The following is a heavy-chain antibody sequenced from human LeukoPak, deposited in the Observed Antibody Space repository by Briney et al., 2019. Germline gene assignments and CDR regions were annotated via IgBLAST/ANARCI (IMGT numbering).Heavy chain of an antibody. CDR1: GYTFTGYY. J-gene: IGHJ5*02. CDR2: INPNSGGT. Sequence: ASVKVSCKASGYTFTGYYMHWVRQAPGQGLEWMGWINPNSGGTNYAQKFQDRVTMTRDTSMNTAYMEISRLTYDDTAVYYCGRGIQSFNPWGQGTQVTVSS. V-gene: IGHV1-2*02. CDR3: GRGIQSFNP.